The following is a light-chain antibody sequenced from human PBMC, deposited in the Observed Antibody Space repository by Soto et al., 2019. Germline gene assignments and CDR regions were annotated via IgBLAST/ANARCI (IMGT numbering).Light chain of an antibody. Sequence: ETVMTQSPATLSVSPGERATLSCRAGQSISNNLAWYQQNPGQAPRLLIYGATTRATGIPSRFSGSGSGTEFTLTISSLQSEDFAVYCCQQYNNWPLTFGGGTKGEIK. J-gene: IGKJ4*01. V-gene: IGKV3-15*01. CDR3: QQYNNWPLT. CDR1: QSISNN. CDR2: GAT.